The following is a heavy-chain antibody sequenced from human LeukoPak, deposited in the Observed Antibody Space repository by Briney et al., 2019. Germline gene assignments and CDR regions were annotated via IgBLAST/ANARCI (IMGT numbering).Heavy chain of an antibody. D-gene: IGHD2-15*01. J-gene: IGHJ5*02. CDR1: GFTVSSNY. CDR3: ARDLSPGYCSGGSCYLGWFDP. Sequence: GGSLRLSCAASGFTVSSNYINWVRQAPGKGLEWVSYISSSGSTIYYADSVKGRFTISRDNAKNSLYLQMNSLRAEDTAVYYCARDLSPGYCSGGSCYLGWFDPWGQGTLVTVSS. V-gene: IGHV3-11*04. CDR2: ISSSGSTI.